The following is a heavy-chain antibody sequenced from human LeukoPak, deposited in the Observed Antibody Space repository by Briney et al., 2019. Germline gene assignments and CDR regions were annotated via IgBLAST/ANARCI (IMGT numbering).Heavy chain of an antibody. CDR3: AKWGYSSGWPYFDY. J-gene: IGHJ4*02. CDR2: IKQDGSET. D-gene: IGHD6-19*01. V-gene: IGHV3-7*02. CDR1: GFTFSSNW. Sequence: PGGSLRLSCAASGFTFSSNWMGWVRQAPGKGLEWVANIKQDGSETYYVDSVKGRFTISRDNAKNSLYPQMSSLRAEDTAVYYCAKWGYSSGWPYFDYWGQGTLVTVSS.